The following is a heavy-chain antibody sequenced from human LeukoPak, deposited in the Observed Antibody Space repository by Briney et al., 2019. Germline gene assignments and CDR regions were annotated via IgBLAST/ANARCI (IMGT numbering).Heavy chain of an antibody. Sequence: GGSLRLSCAASGFAFDDYAMHWVGQAPGKGLEWVSGISWNSGSIGYADSVKGRFTISRDNAKNSLYLQMNSLRAEDTALYYCAKDVLTATTFDSGMNVWGQGTTVTVSS. V-gene: IGHV3-9*01. CDR3: AKDVLTATTFDSGMNV. CDR2: ISWNSGSI. CDR1: GFAFDDYA. J-gene: IGHJ6*02. D-gene: IGHD1-20*01.